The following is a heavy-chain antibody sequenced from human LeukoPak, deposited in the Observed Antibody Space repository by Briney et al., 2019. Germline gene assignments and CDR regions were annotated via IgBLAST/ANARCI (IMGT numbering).Heavy chain of an antibody. CDR3: ARGVLRYFDGFSGPGYCFDY. CDR1: GFTFSSYS. J-gene: IGHJ4*02. D-gene: IGHD3-9*01. Sequence: GGSLRLSCAASGFTFSSYSMYWVRQAPGKGLEWVSVIWNDGSNKYYADSAKGGFSISRDNSKNTLYLQMNSLRAEDTAVYYCARGVLRYFDGFSGPGYCFDYWGQGTLVTVSS. CDR2: IWNDGSNK. V-gene: IGHV3-33*08.